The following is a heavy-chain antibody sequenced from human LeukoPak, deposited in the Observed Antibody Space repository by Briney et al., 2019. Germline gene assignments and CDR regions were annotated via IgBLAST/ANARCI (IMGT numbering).Heavy chain of an antibody. CDR2: IYYSGST. V-gene: IGHV4-59*08. CDR3: ARGTVAANPRYFDL. D-gene: IGHD6-13*01. J-gene: IGHJ2*01. Sequence: KASETLSLTCTVSGGSISSYYWSWIRQPPGKRLEWIGYIYYSGSTNYNPSLKSRVTISVDTSKNQFSLKLRSVTAADTAVYYCARGTVAANPRYFDLWGRGTLVTASS. CDR1: GGSISSYY.